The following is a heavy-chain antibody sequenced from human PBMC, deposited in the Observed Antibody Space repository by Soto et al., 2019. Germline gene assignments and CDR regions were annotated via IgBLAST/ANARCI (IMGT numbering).Heavy chain of an antibody. J-gene: IGHJ4*01. V-gene: IGHV4-59*08. CDR2: IYYTGTT. CDR3: ARLGGYYQAFDS. Sequence: SWFRQPPGQGLEWVGYIYYTGTTTYNPSLRSRVDISIDASTSQFSLDLRSVTAADTAVYYCARLGGYYQAFDSWGHRAPVTVS. D-gene: IGHD3-22*01.